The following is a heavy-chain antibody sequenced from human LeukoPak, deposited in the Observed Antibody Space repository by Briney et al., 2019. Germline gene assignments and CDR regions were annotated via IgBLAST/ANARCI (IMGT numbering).Heavy chain of an antibody. D-gene: IGHD4-17*01. CDR3: ARTVTSFYYFDS. J-gene: IGHJ4*02. Sequence: GGSLRLSCAASGFTFSSYSMSWVRQAPGKGLEWISFISSSSTMFYADSVKGRFTISRDNAKNSLYLQMNSLRDEDTAVYYCARTVTSFYYFDSWGQGALVTVSA. CDR1: GFTFSSYS. CDR2: ISSSSTM. V-gene: IGHV3-48*02.